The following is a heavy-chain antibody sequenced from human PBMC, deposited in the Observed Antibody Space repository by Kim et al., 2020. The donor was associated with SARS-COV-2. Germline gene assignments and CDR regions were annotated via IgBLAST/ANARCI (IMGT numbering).Heavy chain of an antibody. CDR1: GFTFTGYA. Sequence: GGSLRLSCTTSGFTFTGYAMSWVRQAPGKGLEWVSSIEGSDGTTYYVDSVKGRFTISRDNSKNTLYLQMNSLRADDTAVYYCMKGGWGWIWDPWGQGTRVTVSS. V-gene: IGHV3-23*01. CDR3: MKGGWGWIWDP. D-gene: IGHD2-2*03. J-gene: IGHJ5*02. CDR2: IEGSDGTT.